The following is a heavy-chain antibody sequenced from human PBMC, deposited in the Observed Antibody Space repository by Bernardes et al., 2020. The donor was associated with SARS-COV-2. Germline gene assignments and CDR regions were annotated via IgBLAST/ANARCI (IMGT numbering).Heavy chain of an antibody. D-gene: IGHD2-8*01. CDR1: GGSTKYYY. J-gene: IGHJ6*02. Sequence: SETLSLTCTVSGGSTKYYYWSWIRQPPGKGLEWIGYIYYSGTTNYNPSLKSRVTISIDTSKNQFSLKLSSVTAADTAVYYCARHARDCTRGVCQTYFNYAMEVGGQPTTVTVSS. CDR2: IYYSGTT. V-gene: IGHV4-59*08. CDR3: ARHARDCTRGVCQTYFNYAMEV.